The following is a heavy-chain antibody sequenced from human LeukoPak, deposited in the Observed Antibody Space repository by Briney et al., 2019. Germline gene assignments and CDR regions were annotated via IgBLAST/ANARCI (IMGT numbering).Heavy chain of an antibody. V-gene: IGHV3-53*01. CDR2: IHNTVRI. CDR3: ILTTVATSIEY. D-gene: IGHD4-23*01. J-gene: IGHJ4*02. Sequence: GSLRLSCAGSGLTVNKKYGNWVRQAPGKGLEWVSVIHNTVRIHYADSVNGRFTISSDTSKNTVYLQMNGLRAEDTAVYYCILTTVATSIEYWGPGTLVTVSP. CDR1: GLTVNKKY.